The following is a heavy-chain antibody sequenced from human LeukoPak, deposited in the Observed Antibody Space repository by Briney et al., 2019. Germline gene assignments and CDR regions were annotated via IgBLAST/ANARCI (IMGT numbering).Heavy chain of an antibody. J-gene: IGHJ6*03. CDR2: ISGSGGST. V-gene: IGHV3-23*01. Sequence: GGSLRPSCAASGFTFSSYAMSWVRQAPGKGLEWVSAISGSGGSTYYADSVKGRFTISRDNSKNTLYLQMNSLRAEDTAVYYCAKDGTGGRGERYYYYYYMDVWGKGTTVTVSS. CDR1: GFTFSSYA. D-gene: IGHD3-16*01. CDR3: AKDGTGGRGERYYYYYYMDV.